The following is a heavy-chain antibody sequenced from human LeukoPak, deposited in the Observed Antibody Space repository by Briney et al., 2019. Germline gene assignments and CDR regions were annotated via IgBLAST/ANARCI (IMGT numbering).Heavy chain of an antibody. CDR1: GDSISSYY. V-gene: IGHV4-59*01. Sequence: SETLSLTCTVSGDSISSYYCDWIRQPPGKGLEWIGYIYYSGTTNYNPSLKSRVTISVDTSKNQFSLKLSSVTAADTAAYYCVRESYSRYFDYWGQGSLVTVSS. CDR2: IYYSGTT. CDR3: VRESYSRYFDY. J-gene: IGHJ4*02. D-gene: IGHD4-11*01.